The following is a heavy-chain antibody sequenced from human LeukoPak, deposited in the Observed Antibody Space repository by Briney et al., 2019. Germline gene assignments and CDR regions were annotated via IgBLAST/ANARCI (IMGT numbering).Heavy chain of an antibody. J-gene: IGHJ5*02. Sequence: PSETLSLTCTVSGGSISSYYWSWIRQPPGKGLEWIGYIYYSGSTNYNPSLKSRVTISVDTSKNQFSLKLSSVTAADTAVYYCARVAVYGSGSYYNPLPTYNRFDPWGQGTLVTVSS. V-gene: IGHV4-59*01. CDR1: GGSISSYY. CDR2: IYYSGST. CDR3: ARVAVYGSGSYYNPLPTYNRFDP. D-gene: IGHD3-10*01.